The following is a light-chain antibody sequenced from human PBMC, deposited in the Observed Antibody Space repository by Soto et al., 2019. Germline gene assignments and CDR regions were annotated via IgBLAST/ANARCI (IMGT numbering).Light chain of an antibody. CDR2: HAS. J-gene: IGKJ2*02. V-gene: IGKV1-5*01. CDR1: QRISWW. CDR3: QQYNGYPCT. Sequence: DIQMTQSPSTLSSSVGDRVTITCRASQRISWWLAWYQEKPGKAPKLLIYHASRLESGVPSRFSGSGSGSEFTLSISGLQPDDFATYYCQQYNGYPCTFGQGTKLEIK.